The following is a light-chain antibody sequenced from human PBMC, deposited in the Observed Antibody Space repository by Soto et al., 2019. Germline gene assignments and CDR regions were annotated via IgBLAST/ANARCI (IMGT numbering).Light chain of an antibody. V-gene: IGKV1-39*01. CDR2: GAS. CDR3: QQSYNSPRT. J-gene: IGKJ1*01. Sequence: ILMTQSPSSLSASVEDRVTITCRASQSIRSFLNWYHQKPGKAPKLLIYGASNLQSGVPSRFSGSGSGTDFTLTISSLQPEDFATYYCQQSYNSPRTFGQGTKVEIK. CDR1: QSIRSF.